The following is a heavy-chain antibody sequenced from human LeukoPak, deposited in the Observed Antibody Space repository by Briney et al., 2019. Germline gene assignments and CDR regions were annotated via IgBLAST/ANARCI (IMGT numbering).Heavy chain of an antibody. V-gene: IGHV3-7*01. J-gene: IGHJ4*02. D-gene: IGHD6-19*01. CDR1: GFSISNYW. CDR2: IKQDGSEK. CDR3: ASYSSGPLGNY. Sequence: GGSLSLSCAASGFSISNYWMSWVRQAPGKGLEWAANIKQDGSEKYYVNSVKGRFTISRDNAKNSLYLQMNSLRAEDTAVYYCASYSSGPLGNYWGQGTLVTVSS.